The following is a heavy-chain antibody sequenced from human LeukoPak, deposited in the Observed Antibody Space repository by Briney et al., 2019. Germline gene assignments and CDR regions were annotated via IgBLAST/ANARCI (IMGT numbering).Heavy chain of an antibody. D-gene: IGHD6-13*01. V-gene: IGHV4-34*01. CDR3: ARTGSAAGYYYFDY. Sequence: SETLSLTCTVSGGSISSYYWSWIRQPPGKGLEWIGEINHSGSTNYNPSLKSRVTISVDTSKNQFSLKLSSVTAADTAVYYCARTGSAAGYYYFDYWGQGTLVTVSS. CDR1: GGSISSYY. CDR2: INHSGST. J-gene: IGHJ4*02.